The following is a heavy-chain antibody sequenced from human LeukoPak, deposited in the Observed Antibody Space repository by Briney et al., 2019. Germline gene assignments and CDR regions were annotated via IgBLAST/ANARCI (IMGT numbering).Heavy chain of an antibody. J-gene: IGHJ4*02. Sequence: PSETLSLTCTVSGGSISSGGYYWSWTRQHPGKGLEWIGYIYYSGSTYYNPSLKSRVTISVDTSKNQFSLKLSSVTAADTAVYYCARFLYGDYGIYIDYWGQGTLVTVSS. CDR2: IYYSGST. CDR1: GGSISSGGYY. CDR3: ARFLYGDYGIYIDY. D-gene: IGHD4-17*01. V-gene: IGHV4-31*03.